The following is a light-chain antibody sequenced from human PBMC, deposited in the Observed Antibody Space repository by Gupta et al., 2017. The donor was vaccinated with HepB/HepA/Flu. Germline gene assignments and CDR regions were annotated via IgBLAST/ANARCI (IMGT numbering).Light chain of an antibody. Sequence: QSVLPQPPSASGTPGPRVAISCSGSSSNIERNTVHWYQQLPGTAPKVLIYNNKQRPAGVPDRFSGSKSGTSASLAISGLQSEDEADYYCEAWDDSLKGWVFGGGTKLTVL. CDR2: NNK. J-gene: IGLJ3*02. V-gene: IGLV1-44*01. CDR3: EAWDDSLKGWV. CDR1: SSNIERNT.